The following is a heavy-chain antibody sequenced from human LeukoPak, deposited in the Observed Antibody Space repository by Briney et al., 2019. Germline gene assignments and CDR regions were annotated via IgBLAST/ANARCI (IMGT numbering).Heavy chain of an antibody. Sequence: GGSLRLSCVASGFTFNSHGMHWLRQAPGKVLEWVAFIRYDGSHHLYTDSVEGRFTISRDNSQNTLHLQMDSLRAEDTAVYYCARGRYYSCTSCHLDYFDSWGQGTLVTVSS. J-gene: IGHJ4*02. CDR1: GFTFNSHG. CDR3: ARGRYYSCTSCHLDYFDS. CDR2: IRYDGSHH. D-gene: IGHD2-2*01. V-gene: IGHV3-30*02.